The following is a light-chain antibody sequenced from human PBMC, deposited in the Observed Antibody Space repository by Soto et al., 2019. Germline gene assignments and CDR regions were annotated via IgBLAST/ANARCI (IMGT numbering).Light chain of an antibody. CDR3: KQHKSYPLT. J-gene: IGKJ5*01. V-gene: IGKV1-9*01. Sequence: DIQLTQSPSFLSASVGDRVTITCRASQGIGNYLAWYQQNPGKAPKLLIYGASTLQRGVPSRFSGSGSGTEFTLTISSLQPEDFATYYYKQHKSYPLTFGQGTRLEIK. CDR2: GAS. CDR1: QGIGNY.